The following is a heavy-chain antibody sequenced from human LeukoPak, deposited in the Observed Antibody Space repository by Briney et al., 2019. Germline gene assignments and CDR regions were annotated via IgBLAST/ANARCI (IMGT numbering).Heavy chain of an antibody. CDR3: ARDPPMYYYDEPGSRDAFDI. V-gene: IGHV3-33*01. J-gene: IGHJ3*02. D-gene: IGHD3-22*01. CDR1: GFTFSRYG. CDR2: IWYDGSNK. Sequence: PGRSLRLSCAASGFTFSRYGMHRVRQAPGKGLEWVAVIWYDGSNKYYAESVKGRFTISRDNSKNTLHLQMNSLRAEDTAVYYCARDPPMYYYDEPGSRDAFDIWGQGTMVTVSS.